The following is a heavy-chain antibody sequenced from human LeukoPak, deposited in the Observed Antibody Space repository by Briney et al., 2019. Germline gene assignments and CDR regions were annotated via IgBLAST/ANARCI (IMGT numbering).Heavy chain of an antibody. CDR3: ARENSSGPPRYYFDY. Sequence: SVKVSCKASGGTFSSYAISWVRQAPGQGLEWMGGIIPIFGTANYAQKFQGRVTITADEPTSTAYMELSSLRSEDTAVYYCARENSSGPPRYYFDYWGQGTLVTVSS. V-gene: IGHV1-69*13. CDR2: IIPIFGTA. J-gene: IGHJ4*02. CDR1: GGTFSSYA. D-gene: IGHD3-22*01.